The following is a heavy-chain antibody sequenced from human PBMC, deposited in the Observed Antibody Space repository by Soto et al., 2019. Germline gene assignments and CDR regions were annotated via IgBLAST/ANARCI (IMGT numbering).Heavy chain of an antibody. Sequence: EGSLRLSCAASGFTFSSYDMHWVRQATGKGLEWVSAIGTAGDTYYPGSVKGRFTISRENAKNSLYLQMNSLRAEDTAVYYCNRGYYYYGMDVWGQGTTVTVSS. CDR3: NRGYYYYGMDV. CDR2: IGTAGDT. V-gene: IGHV3-13*01. CDR1: GFTFSSYD. J-gene: IGHJ6*02. D-gene: IGHD3-10*01.